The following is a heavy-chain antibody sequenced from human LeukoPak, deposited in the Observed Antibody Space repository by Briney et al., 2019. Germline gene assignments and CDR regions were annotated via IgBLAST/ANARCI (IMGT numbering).Heavy chain of an antibody. CDR1: GGFVRSGSHY. J-gene: IGHJ5*02. CDR2: IYYSGSI. V-gene: IGHV4-61*01. D-gene: IGHD3-10*01. CDR3: ARANGSASTTFDP. Sequence: PSETLSLICTFSGGFVRSGSHYWSRIRQPPGKGLEWIGYIYYSGSISYNPSLKSRVPISVDTSKNQFSLKLSSVTAADTAVYFCARANGSASTTFDPCGRATLVTVSS.